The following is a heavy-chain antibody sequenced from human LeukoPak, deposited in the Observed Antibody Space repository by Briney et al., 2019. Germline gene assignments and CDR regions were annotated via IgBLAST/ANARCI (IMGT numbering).Heavy chain of an antibody. CDR3: ARDGGGYSYGNRFDY. CDR2: ISSSSSYI. Sequence: GGSLRLSCAASGFTFSSYSMNWVRQAPGKGLEWVSSISSSSSYIYYADSVKGRFTISRDNAKNSLYLQMNSLRAEDTAVYYCARDGGGYSYGNRFDYWGQGTLVTVSS. D-gene: IGHD5-18*01. V-gene: IGHV3-21*04. J-gene: IGHJ4*02. CDR1: GFTFSSYS.